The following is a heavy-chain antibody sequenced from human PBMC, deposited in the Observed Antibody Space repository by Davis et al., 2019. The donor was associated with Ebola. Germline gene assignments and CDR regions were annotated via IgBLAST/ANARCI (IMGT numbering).Heavy chain of an antibody. Sequence: HTGGSLRLSCAASGFTFSSYWMHWVRQAPGKGLVWVSRINSDGSSTSYADSVKGRFTVSRDNSKNTLYLQMNSLRAEDTAVYYCARPIEWYSTPYYGMDVWGQGTTVTVSS. V-gene: IGHV3-74*01. CDR2: INSDGSST. J-gene: IGHJ6*02. D-gene: IGHD6-13*01. CDR1: GFTFSSYW. CDR3: ARPIEWYSTPYYGMDV.